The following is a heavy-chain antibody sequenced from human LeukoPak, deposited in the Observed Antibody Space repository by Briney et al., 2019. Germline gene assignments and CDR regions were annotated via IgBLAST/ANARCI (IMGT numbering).Heavy chain of an antibody. V-gene: IGHV4-38-2*02. CDR3: ARQRIGRDYYGSGSYINWFDP. CDR1: GYSISSGFY. J-gene: IGHJ5*02. D-gene: IGHD3-10*01. CDR2: INHSGST. Sequence: SETLSLTCTVSGYSISSGFYWGWIRQPPGKGLEWIGEINHSGSTNYNPSLKSRVTISVDTSKNQFSLKLSSVTAADTAVYYCARQRIGRDYYGSGSYINWFDPWGQGTLVTVSS.